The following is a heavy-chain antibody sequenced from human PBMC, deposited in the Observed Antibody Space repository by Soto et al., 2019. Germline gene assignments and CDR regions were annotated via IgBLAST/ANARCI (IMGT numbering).Heavy chain of an antibody. J-gene: IGHJ6*02. V-gene: IGHV4-30-4*01. Sequence: QVQLQESGPGLVKPSETLSLTCNVFGGSISNGDYYWSWIRQPPGKGLQYVGYIYYGGNTNYNPSLKSRLTMSIDRSANHFSLTLTSVPAADTAVYYCARVSGHYYYGVDVWGQGTKVIVSS. CDR1: GGSISNGDYY. CDR2: IYYGGNT. CDR3: ARVSGHYYYGVDV.